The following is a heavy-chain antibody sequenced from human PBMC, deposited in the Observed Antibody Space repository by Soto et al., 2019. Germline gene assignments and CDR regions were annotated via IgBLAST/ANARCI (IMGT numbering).Heavy chain of an antibody. D-gene: IGHD6-13*01. CDR3: ARHPERIAEIGWFDP. V-gene: IGHV3-21*01. J-gene: IGHJ5*02. Sequence: GGSLRLSCAASGFTFSSYTMNWVRQAPGKGLERVSSISSSSSYIYYADSVEGRFTISRDNAKNSLYLQMNSLRAEDTAVYYCARHPERIAEIGWFDPWGQGTLVTVSS. CDR2: ISSSSSYI. CDR1: GFTFSSYT.